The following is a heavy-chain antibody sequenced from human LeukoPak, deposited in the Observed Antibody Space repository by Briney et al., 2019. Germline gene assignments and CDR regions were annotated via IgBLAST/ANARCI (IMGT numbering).Heavy chain of an antibody. Sequence: AASVKVSCKVSGYTLTELSMHWVRQAPGKGLEWMGGFDPEDGETIYAQKFQGRVTMTEDTSTDTAYMELSSLRSEDTAVYYCARQPAPGVVTRNPRGGMDVWGQGTTVTVSS. D-gene: IGHD2-21*02. CDR2: FDPEDGET. V-gene: IGHV1-24*01. J-gene: IGHJ6*02. CDR3: ARQPAPGVVTRNPRGGMDV. CDR1: GYTLTELS.